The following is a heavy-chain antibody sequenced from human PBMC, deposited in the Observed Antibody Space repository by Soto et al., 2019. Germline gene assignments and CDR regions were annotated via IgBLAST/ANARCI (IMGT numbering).Heavy chain of an antibody. Sequence: ASVKVSCKXSGYTFTGYYMHWVRQAPGQGLEWMGWINPNSGGTNYAQKFQGWVTMTRDTSISAAYMELSRLRSDDTAVYYCARDHPYSSSSRGFDPWGQGTLVTVSS. CDR1: GYTFTGYY. J-gene: IGHJ5*02. CDR3: ARDHPYSSSSRGFDP. D-gene: IGHD6-6*01. V-gene: IGHV1-2*04. CDR2: INPNSGGT.